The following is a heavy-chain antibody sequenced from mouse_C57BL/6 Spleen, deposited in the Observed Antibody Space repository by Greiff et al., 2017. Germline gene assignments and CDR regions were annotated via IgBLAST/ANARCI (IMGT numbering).Heavy chain of an antibody. J-gene: IGHJ1*03. CDR2: ISDGGSYT. Sequence: DVHLVESGGGLVKPGGSLKLSCAASGFTFSSYAMSWVRQTPEKRLEWVATISDGGSYTYYPDNVKGRFTISRDNAKNNLYLQMSHLKSEDTAMYYCARGIYYGSSYWYFDGWGTGTTVTVSS. D-gene: IGHD1-1*01. CDR1: GFTFSSYA. CDR3: ARGIYYGSSYWYFDG. V-gene: IGHV5-4*01.